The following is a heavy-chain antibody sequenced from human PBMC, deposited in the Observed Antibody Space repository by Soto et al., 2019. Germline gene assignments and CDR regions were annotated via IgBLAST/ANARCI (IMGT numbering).Heavy chain of an antibody. D-gene: IGHD3-3*01. CDR1: GYTFTSYG. V-gene: IGHV1-18*01. J-gene: IGHJ6*02. CDR3: VRDKFLEWLPTPHYYYGMDV. CDR2: ISAYNGNT. Sequence: ASVKVSCKASGYTFTSYGISWVRQAPGQGLEWMGWISAYNGNTNYAQKLQGRVTMTTDTSTSTAYMELRSLRSDDTAVYYCVRDKFLEWLPTPHYYYGMDVWGQGTTVTVS.